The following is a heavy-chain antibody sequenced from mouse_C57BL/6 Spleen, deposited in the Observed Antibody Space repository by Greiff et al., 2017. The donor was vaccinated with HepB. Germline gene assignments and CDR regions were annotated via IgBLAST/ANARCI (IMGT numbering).Heavy chain of an antibody. Sequence: VMLVESGAELVKPGASVKISCKASGYAFSSYWMNWVKQRPGKGLEWIGQIYPGDGDTNYNGKFKGKATLTADKSSSTAYMQLSSLTSEDSAVYFCAREEILRYFDYWGQGTTLTVSS. CDR2: IYPGDGDT. CDR3: AREEILRYFDY. J-gene: IGHJ2*01. D-gene: IGHD1-1*01. V-gene: IGHV1-80*01. CDR1: GYAFSSYW.